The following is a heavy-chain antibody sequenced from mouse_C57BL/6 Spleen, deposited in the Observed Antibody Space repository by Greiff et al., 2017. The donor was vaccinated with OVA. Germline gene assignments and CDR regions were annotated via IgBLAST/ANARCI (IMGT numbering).Heavy chain of an antibody. J-gene: IGHJ2*01. Sequence: EVQLQQSGPELVKPGASVKIPCKASGYTFTDYNMDWVKQSHGKSLEWIGDINPNNGGTIYNQKFKGKATLTVDKSSSTAYMELRSLTSEDTAVYYCARSVYGYDRYYFDDWGQGTTLTVSS. CDR1: GYTFTDYN. D-gene: IGHD2-2*01. CDR2: INPNNGGT. V-gene: IGHV1-18*01. CDR3: ARSVYGYDRYYFDD.